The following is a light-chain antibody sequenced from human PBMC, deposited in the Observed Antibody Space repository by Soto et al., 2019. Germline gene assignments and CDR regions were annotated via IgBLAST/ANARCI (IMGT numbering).Light chain of an antibody. CDR1: QRITSNF. Sequence: EIVLTQSPVTLSLSPGERATLSCRASQRITSNFLAWFQQKAGLAPRLLIYGASTRASGVPDRFSGGGSGTDFVLTFSRLEPEDFAVYYCQQYDRSPFTFGQGTKLQIK. CDR2: GAS. J-gene: IGKJ2*01. CDR3: QQYDRSPFT. V-gene: IGKV3-20*01.